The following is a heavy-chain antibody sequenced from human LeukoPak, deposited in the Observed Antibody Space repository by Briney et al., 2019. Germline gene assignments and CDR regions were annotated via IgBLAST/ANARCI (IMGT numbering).Heavy chain of an antibody. V-gene: IGHV3-33*01. CDR2: TRHDGSKK. CDR1: GFTFSSYG. CDR3: ARVPPDAGRGYYSFDY. J-gene: IGHJ4*02. Sequence: GRSLRLSCTASGFTFSSYGMHWVRQAPGKGLEWVAFTRHDGSKKYYADSVKGRFTISRDNSQNTLYLQMNSLIDGDTAVYYCARVPPDAGRGYYSFDYWGQGTLVTVSS. D-gene: IGHD3-22*01.